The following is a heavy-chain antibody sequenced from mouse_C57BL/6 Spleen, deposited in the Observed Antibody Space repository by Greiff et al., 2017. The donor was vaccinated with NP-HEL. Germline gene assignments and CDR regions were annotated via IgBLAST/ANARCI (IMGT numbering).Heavy chain of an antibody. CDR1: GYTFPSYW. CDR2: LYPSDSFT. J-gene: IGHJ4*01. Sequence: VQLVESGAELARPGASVKLSCKASGYTFPSYWLHWVTQRPGPGLEWIGELYPSDSFTNYNQKFKGKSTLTVDKSSSTAYMQISRLTSEDTAVYYCARSHYYGSSDGYAMDYWGKGTSVTVSS. V-gene: IGHV1-69*01. CDR3: ARSHYYGSSDGYAMDY. D-gene: IGHD1-1*01.